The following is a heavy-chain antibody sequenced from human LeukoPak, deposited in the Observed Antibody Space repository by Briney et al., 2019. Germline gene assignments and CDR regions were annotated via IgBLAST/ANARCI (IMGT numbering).Heavy chain of an antibody. D-gene: IGHD2-15*01. J-gene: IGHJ4*02. CDR1: GYTFTGYY. CDR3: ARSGGACSGGSCYSGVLDY. CDR2: INPNSGGT. V-gene: IGHV1-2*02. Sequence: ASVKVSCKAYGYTFTGYYMHWVRQAPGQGLEWMGWINPNSGGTNYAQKFQGRVTMTRDTSISTAYMELSRLRSDDTAVYYCARSGGACSGGSCYSGVLDYWGQGTLVTVSS.